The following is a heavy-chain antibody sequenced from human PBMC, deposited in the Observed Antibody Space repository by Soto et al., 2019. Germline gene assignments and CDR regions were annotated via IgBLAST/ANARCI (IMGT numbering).Heavy chain of an antibody. V-gene: IGHV1-18*01. Sequence: ASVKVSCKASGXTFTSYGISWVRQAPGQGLEWMGWISAYNGNTNYAQKLQGRVTMTTDTSTSTAYMELRSLRSDDTAVYYCSITFGGVLLTPDAFDIWGQGTMVTVSS. CDR3: SITFGGVLLTPDAFDI. CDR2: ISAYNGNT. D-gene: IGHD3-16*01. J-gene: IGHJ3*02. CDR1: GXTFTSYG.